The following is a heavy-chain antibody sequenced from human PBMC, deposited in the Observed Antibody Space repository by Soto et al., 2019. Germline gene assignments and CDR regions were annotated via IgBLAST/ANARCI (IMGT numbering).Heavy chain of an antibody. V-gene: IGHV3-15*07. CDR2: IKSKTDGGTT. CDR3: TTAQDIVVVVATYHDAFDI. Sequence: SVSNAWMNWVRQAPGKGLEWVGRIKSKTDGGTTDYAAPVKGRFTISRDDSKNTLYLQMNSLKTEDTAVYYCTTAQDIVVVVATYHDAFDIWGQGKMVTVSS. D-gene: IGHD2-15*01. CDR1: SVSNAW. J-gene: IGHJ3*02.